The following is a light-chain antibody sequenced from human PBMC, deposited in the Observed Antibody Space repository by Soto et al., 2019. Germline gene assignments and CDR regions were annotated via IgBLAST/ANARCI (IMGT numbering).Light chain of an antibody. J-gene: IGLJ2*01. V-gene: IGLV2-14*01. CDR1: SSDVGGYNY. CDR3: SSYTSSNTVV. CDR2: DVS. Sequence: QSVLTQPASVSGSPGQSITISCTGTSSDVGGYNYVSWYQQHPGKAPKLMIDDVSNRPSGVSNRFSGAKSGNTASLTISGHRAEDEADYYCSSYTSSNTVVVGGGTQLTVL.